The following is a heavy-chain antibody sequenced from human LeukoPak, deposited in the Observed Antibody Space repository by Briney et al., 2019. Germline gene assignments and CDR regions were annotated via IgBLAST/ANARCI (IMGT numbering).Heavy chain of an antibody. V-gene: IGHV4-38-2*01. CDR2: MSHSGST. J-gene: IGHJ4*02. CDR3: GRHIGYDSSGDGRYYFDY. Sequence: SETLSLTCAVSGYSISSGYDWAWLRQPPGKGLEWIGSMSHSGSTYYNPSLRSQVTILVHTSKNPFSVKLSSVSAADTAVYYGGRHIGYDSSGDGRYYFDYWGQGTLVTVSS. D-gene: IGHD3-22*01. CDR1: GYSISSGYD.